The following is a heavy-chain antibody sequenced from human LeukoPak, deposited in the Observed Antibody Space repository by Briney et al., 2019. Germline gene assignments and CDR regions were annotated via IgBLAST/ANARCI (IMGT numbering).Heavy chain of an antibody. D-gene: IGHD2-2*01. CDR1: GGSFSNYY. V-gene: IGHV4-34*01. CDR3: ATTTGCSSTSCYGKVYPVNWFDP. CDR2: INHSGST. Sequence: SETLSLTCAVYGGSFSNYYWNWIRQPPGKGLEWIGEINHSGSTNYNPSLKSRVTISVDTSKNQFSLKLSSVTAADTAVYYCATTTGCSSTSCYGKVYPVNWFDPWGQGTLVTVSS. J-gene: IGHJ5*02.